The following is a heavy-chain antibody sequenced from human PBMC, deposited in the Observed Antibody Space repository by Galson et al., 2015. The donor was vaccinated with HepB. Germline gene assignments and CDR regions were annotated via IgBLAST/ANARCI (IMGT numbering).Heavy chain of an antibody. CDR1: GYTFTSYG. V-gene: IGHV1-18*01. J-gene: IGHJ6*02. CDR2: ISAYNGNT. CDR3: ARDHGVAETGYYYYGMDV. D-gene: IGHD2-15*01. Sequence: SVKVSCKASGYTFTSYGISWVRQAPGQGLERMGWISAYNGNTNYAQKLQGRVTMTTDTSTSTAYMELRSLRSDDTAVYYCARDHGVAETGYYYYGMDVWGQGTTVTVSS.